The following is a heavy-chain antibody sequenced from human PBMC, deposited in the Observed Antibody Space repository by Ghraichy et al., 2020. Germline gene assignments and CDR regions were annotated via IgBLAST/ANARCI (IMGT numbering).Heavy chain of an antibody. V-gene: IGHV3-30*04. CDR2: ISYDGSNK. CDR1: GFTFSSYA. D-gene: IGHD6-19*01. J-gene: IGHJ4*02. CDR3: ARGEREASGIAVAGTTPFDY. Sequence: GESLNISCAASGFTFSSYAMHWVRQAPGKGLEWVAVISYDGSNKYYADSVKGRFTISRDNSKNTLYLQMNSLRAEDTAVYYCARGEREASGIAVAGTTPFDYWGQGTLVTVSS.